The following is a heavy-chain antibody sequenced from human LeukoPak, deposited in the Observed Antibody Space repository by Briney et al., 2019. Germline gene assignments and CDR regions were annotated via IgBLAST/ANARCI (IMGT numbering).Heavy chain of an antibody. D-gene: IGHD3-3*01. J-gene: IGHJ4*02. CDR2: INHSGST. V-gene: IGHV4-34*01. CDR3: ARDPTYYDFWSGYYAGGLFDY. Sequence: SETLSLTCAVYGGSFSGYYWSWIRQPPGKGLEWIGEINHSGSTNYNPSLKSRVTISVDTSKNQFSLKLSSVTAADTAVYYCARDPTYYDFWSGYYAGGLFDYWGQGTLVTASS. CDR1: GGSFSGYY.